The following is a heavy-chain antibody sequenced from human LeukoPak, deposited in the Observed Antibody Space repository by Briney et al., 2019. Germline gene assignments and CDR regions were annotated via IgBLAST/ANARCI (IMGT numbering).Heavy chain of an antibody. CDR1: GYSISSGYY. D-gene: IGHD3-3*01. CDR2: IYHSGST. CDR3: ASETIFGVVPYWFDP. V-gene: IGHV4-38-2*01. J-gene: IGHJ5*02. Sequence: KPSETLSLTCAVSGYSISSGYYWGWIRQPPGKGLEWIGSIYHSGSTYYNPSLKSRVTISVDTSKNQFSLKLSSVPAADTAVYYCASETIFGVVPYWFDPWGQGTLVTVSS.